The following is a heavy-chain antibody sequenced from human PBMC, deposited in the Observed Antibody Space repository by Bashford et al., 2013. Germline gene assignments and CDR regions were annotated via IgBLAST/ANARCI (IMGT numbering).Heavy chain of an antibody. CDR1: GYTFTSYD. V-gene: IGHV1-8*01. Sequence: ASVKVSCKASGYTFTSYDINWVRQATGQGLEWMGWMNPNSGNTGSAQKFQGRVTMTRNTSISTAYLELSSLRSEDTAVYYCARGPGLRCSGGSCYFDNWGQGTLVTVSS. J-gene: IGHJ4*02. D-gene: IGHD2-15*01. CDR2: MNPNSGNT. CDR3: ARGPGLRCSGGSCYFDN.